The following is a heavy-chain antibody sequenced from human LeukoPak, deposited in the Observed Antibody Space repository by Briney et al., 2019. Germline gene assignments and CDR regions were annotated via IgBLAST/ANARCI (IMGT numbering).Heavy chain of an antibody. J-gene: IGHJ4*02. Sequence: GGSLRLSCAASGFTVSSNYMSWVRQAPGKGLEWVSVIYSGGSTYYADSVKGRFTISRVNSKNTLYLQMNSLRAEDTAVYYCARDYYDSSGYPTIGFYWGQGTLVTVSS. CDR2: IYSGGST. CDR3: ARDYYDSSGYPTIGFY. D-gene: IGHD3-22*01. CDR1: GFTVSSNY. V-gene: IGHV3-66*01.